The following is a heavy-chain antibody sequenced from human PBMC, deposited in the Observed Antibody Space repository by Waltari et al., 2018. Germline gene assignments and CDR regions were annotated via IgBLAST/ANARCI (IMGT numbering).Heavy chain of an antibody. CDR1: GGSFRGYY. V-gene: IGHV4-34*01. J-gene: IGHJ4*02. Sequence: QVQLQQWGAGLLKPSETLSLTCAVYGGSFRGYYWSWIRQPPGKGLEWIGEINHSGSTNYNPSLKSRVTISVDTSKNQFSLKLSSVTAADTAVYYCASRSERTVFDYWGQGTLVTVSS. CDR3: ASRSERTVFDY. CDR2: INHSGST. D-gene: IGHD1-1*01.